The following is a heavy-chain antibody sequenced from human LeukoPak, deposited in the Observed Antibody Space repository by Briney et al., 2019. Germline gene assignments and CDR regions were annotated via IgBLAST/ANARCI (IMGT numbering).Heavy chain of an antibody. Sequence: ASVKVSCKASGYTFTGYYMHWVRQAPGQGLEWMGWINPNSGGTNYAQMFQGRVTITADESTSTAYMELSSLRSEDTAVYYCARGGYYYDSSGYSHLPDYWGQGTLVTVSA. D-gene: IGHD3-22*01. CDR2: INPNSGGT. V-gene: IGHV1-2*02. CDR1: GYTFTGYY. J-gene: IGHJ4*02. CDR3: ARGGYYYDSSGYSHLPDY.